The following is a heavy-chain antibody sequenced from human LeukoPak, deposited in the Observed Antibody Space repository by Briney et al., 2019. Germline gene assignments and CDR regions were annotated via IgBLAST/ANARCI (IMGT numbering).Heavy chain of an antibody. D-gene: IGHD1-14*01. CDR1: GFTFSNYW. Sequence: GGSLRLSCAASGFTFSNYWMGWVRQAPGKGLEWVVNINEDGSEKYYVDSVKGRFTISRDSAKKSLCLQMNSLRAEDTAVYYCGRVDLRTFHHNYYMDVWGKGTTVTVSS. CDR2: INEDGSEK. CDR3: GRVDLRTFHHNYYMDV. J-gene: IGHJ6*03. V-gene: IGHV3-7*01.